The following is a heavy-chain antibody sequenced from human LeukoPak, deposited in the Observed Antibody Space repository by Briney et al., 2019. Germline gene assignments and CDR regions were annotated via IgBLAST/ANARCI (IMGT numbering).Heavy chain of an antibody. CDR3: ARGPSIAAAGTFDY. V-gene: IGHV4-59*01. CDR2: IYYSGST. Sequence: PSETLSLTCTVSGGSISSYYWSWIRQPPGKGLEWIGYIYYSGSTNYNPSLKSRVTISVDTSKNQFSLKLSSVTAADTAVYYCARGPSIAAAGTFDYWGQGTLVTVSS. J-gene: IGHJ4*02. CDR1: GGSISSYY. D-gene: IGHD6-13*01.